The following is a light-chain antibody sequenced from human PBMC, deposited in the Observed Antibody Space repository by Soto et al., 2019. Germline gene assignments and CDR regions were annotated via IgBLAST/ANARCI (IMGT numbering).Light chain of an antibody. CDR2: WVS. V-gene: IGLV2-14*01. Sequence: QSALTQPASVSGSPGQSITISCTGTSSDVGSYNYVSWYQQHPGKAPKLIIYWVSNRPSGVSNRFSGSKSGNTASLTISGLQAEDEADYYCTSYTSSSTLRVFGGGTKLTVL. CDR3: TSYTSSSTLRV. CDR1: SSDVGSYNY. J-gene: IGLJ3*02.